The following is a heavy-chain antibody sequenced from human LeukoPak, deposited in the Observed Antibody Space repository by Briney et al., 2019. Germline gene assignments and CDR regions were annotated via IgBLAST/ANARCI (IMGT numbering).Heavy chain of an antibody. Sequence: GGSLRLSCAASGFTFTSYAMSWVRQAPGKGPEWVSGISESGGSTYYVDSVKGRFTISRDNSKNTVYLQMNSLRAEDTAIYYCAKLVNYYGSGSYYFDYWGQGTLVTVSS. CDR1: GFTFTSYA. D-gene: IGHD3-10*01. CDR3: AKLVNYYGSGSYYFDY. J-gene: IGHJ4*02. CDR2: ISESGGST. V-gene: IGHV3-23*01.